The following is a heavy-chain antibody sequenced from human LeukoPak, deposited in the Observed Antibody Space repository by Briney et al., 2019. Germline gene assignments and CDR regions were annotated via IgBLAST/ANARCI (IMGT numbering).Heavy chain of an antibody. CDR3: ARAGSFRGSYYADY. CDR1: GFTFSSYT. V-gene: IGHV3-21*01. Sequence: PGGSLRLSCAASGFTFSSYTMNWVRQAPGKGLEWVSSISRSSSYIYYADSVKGRFTISRDNAKNSLYLQMNSLRAEDTAVYYCARAGSFRGSYYADYWGQGTLVTVSS. J-gene: IGHJ4*02. D-gene: IGHD1-26*01. CDR2: ISRSSSYI.